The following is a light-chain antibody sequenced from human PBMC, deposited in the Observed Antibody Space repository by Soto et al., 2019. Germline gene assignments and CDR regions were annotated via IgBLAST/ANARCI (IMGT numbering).Light chain of an antibody. CDR2: AAS. CDR3: QQYNNWPIT. V-gene: IGKV2-30*02. J-gene: IGKJ5*01. CDR1: QILVHSDGNTY. Sequence: DVVMTQSPLSLPVTLGQPASISCRSSQILVHSDGNTYLNWFQQRPGQSPRRLIYAASSLQSGVPSRFSGSGSGTEFTLTISSLQSEDFAVYYCQQYNNWPITFGQGTRLEIK.